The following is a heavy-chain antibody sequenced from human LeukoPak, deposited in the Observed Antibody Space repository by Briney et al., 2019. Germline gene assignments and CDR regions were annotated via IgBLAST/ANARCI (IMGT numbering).Heavy chain of an antibody. CDR2: ISGSGHDI. D-gene: IGHD6-6*01. CDR3: TRDPRHFDS. J-gene: IGHJ5*01. CDR1: GSTFSDSY. V-gene: IGHV3-11*04. Sequence: AGSLRLSCAASGSTFSDSYMTWVRQAPGKGVEWVAYISGSGHDINYSDSVKGRFTISRDNAKNSLYLQMSSLRVEDTAVYYCTRDPRHFDSCGQGTLVTVPS.